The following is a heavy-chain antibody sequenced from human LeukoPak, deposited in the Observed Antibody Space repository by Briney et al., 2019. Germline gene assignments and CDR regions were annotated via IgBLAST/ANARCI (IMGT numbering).Heavy chain of an antibody. D-gene: IGHD1-26*01. J-gene: IGHJ5*02. CDR3: AKDYLVGATVNWFDP. CDR1: GFTFSSYG. Sequence: GGCLRLSCAASGFTFSSYGMHWVRQAPGKGLEWVAVISYDGSNKYYADSVKGRFTISRDNSKNTLYLQMNSLRAEDTAVYYCAKDYLVGATVNWFDPWGQGTLVTVSS. V-gene: IGHV3-30*18. CDR2: ISYDGSNK.